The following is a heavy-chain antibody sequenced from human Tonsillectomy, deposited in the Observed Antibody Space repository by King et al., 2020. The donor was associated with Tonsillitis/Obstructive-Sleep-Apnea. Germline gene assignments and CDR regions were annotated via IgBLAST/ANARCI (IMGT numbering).Heavy chain of an antibody. V-gene: IGHV3-30*04. D-gene: IGHD3-10*02. CDR2: ISYDGNNK. Sequence: VQLVESGGGVLQPGTSLRLSCAASGFTFSNYTMHWVRQAPGKGLEWVAVISYDGNNKYYADSVKGRFTISRDNSKNTLYLQMNSLRAEDTAVYYCARGPEIYVEHGFDVWGQGTMVTVSS. CDR3: ARGPEIYVEHGFDV. J-gene: IGHJ3*01. CDR1: GFTFSNYT.